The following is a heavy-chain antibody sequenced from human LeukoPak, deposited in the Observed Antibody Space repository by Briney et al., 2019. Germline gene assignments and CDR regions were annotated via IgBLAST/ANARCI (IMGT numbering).Heavy chain of an antibody. V-gene: IGHV1-69*04. J-gene: IGHJ5*02. CDR2: IIPILGIA. D-gene: IGHD6-13*01. Sequence: SVKVPCKASGGTFSSYAISWVRQAPGQGLEWMGRIIPILGIANYAQKFQGRVTITADKSTSTAYMELSSLRSEDTAAYYCARDLWVESSSWYPAPWGQGTLVTVSS. CDR3: ARDLWVESSSWYPAP. CDR1: GGTFSSYA.